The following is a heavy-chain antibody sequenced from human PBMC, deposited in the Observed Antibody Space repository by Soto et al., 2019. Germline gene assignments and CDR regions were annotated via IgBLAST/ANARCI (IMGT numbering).Heavy chain of an antibody. V-gene: IGHV3-74*01. CDR2: INSDGTTT. J-gene: IGHJ4*02. Sequence: EVQLVDSGGGLVQPGGSLRLSCAASGFTFSAYWMHWVRQAPGEGLVCVSRINSDGTTTNYADSVKGRFTISRDNAENTLYLQMNSLRAEDTAVYYCARGEMATIWPLAYWGQGALVTVSS. D-gene: IGHD5-12*01. CDR1: GFTFSAYW. CDR3: ARGEMATIWPLAY.